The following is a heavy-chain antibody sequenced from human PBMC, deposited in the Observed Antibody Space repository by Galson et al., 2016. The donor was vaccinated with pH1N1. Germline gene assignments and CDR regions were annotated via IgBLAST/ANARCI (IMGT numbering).Heavy chain of an antibody. CDR3: ARPTGHGDSLSGFDI. CDR2: IYPGDSDT. J-gene: IGHJ3*02. D-gene: IGHD4-17*01. CDR1: GYSFTNYW. V-gene: IGHV5-51*01. Sequence: QSGAEVKKPGESLKISCKGSGYSFTNYWIGWVRQMSGKGLEWMGIIYPGDSDTRYSPSFQGQATISADKSSGTAYLQWSSLRASDTAMYYCARPTGHGDSLSGFDIWGQGTMVVVSS.